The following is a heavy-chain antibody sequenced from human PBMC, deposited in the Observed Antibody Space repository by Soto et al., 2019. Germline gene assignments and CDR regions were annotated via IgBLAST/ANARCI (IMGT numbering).Heavy chain of an antibody. CDR2: ISSSSSYI. CDR1: GFTFSSYS. D-gene: IGHD6-6*01. CDR3: ARDGLPTSSSHPNWFDP. J-gene: IGHJ5*02. V-gene: IGHV3-21*01. Sequence: VGSLRLSCAASGFTFSSYSMNWVRQAPGNGLEWVSSISSSSSYIYYADSVKGRFTISRDNAKNSLYLQMNSLRAEDTAVYYCARDGLPTSSSHPNWFDPWGQGTLVTVSS.